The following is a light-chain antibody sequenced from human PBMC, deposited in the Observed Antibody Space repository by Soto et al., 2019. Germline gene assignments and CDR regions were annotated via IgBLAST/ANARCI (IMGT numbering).Light chain of an antibody. CDR2: DTS. CDR3: QQRDRWPPVYT. Sequence: EIVLTQSPATLSLSPGDRATLSCRASQSVTTFLAWYQQRPGQSPRLLIYDTSNRATGIPARFTGSGSGTNFTLTISGLEPEDFAVYYCQQRDRWPPVYTFGQGTKVEIK. CDR1: QSVTTF. J-gene: IGKJ2*01. V-gene: IGKV3-11*01.